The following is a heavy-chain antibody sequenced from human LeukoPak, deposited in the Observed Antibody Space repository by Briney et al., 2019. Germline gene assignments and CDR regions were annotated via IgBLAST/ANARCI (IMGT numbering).Heavy chain of an antibody. CDR2: VYPGDSDA. Sequence: GESLKISCKGSGYIFTNYWIVWVSQMPGKGLEWMGIVYPGDSDARYSPSFQGQVTISADKSISTAYLQWSSLKASDTAMYYCARAPSGYCSSTNCRDWLDSWGQGTLVTVSS. V-gene: IGHV5-51*01. CDR1: GYIFTNYW. J-gene: IGHJ5*01. D-gene: IGHD2-2*01. CDR3: ARAPSGYCSSTNCRDWLDS.